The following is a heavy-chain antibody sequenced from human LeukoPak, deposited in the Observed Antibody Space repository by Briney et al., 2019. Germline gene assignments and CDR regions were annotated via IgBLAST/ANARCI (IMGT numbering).Heavy chain of an antibody. CDR1: GYTFTRYY. CDR3: AREGRGVPGAIAAVKGFDY. D-gene: IGHD6-13*01. Sequence: ASVKVSCKASGYTFTRYYMHWVRRAPGQGLEWMGIINPSGGSTSYAQKFQGRVTMTRDMSTSTVYMELSSLRSEDTAVYYCAREGRGVPGAIAAVKGFDYWGQGTLVTVSS. V-gene: IGHV1-46*01. CDR2: INPSGGST. J-gene: IGHJ4*02.